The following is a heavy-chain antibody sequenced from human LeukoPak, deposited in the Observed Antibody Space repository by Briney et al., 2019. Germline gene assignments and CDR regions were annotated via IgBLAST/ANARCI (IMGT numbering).Heavy chain of an antibody. J-gene: IGHJ4*02. V-gene: IGHV3-48*04. D-gene: IGHD3-22*01. Sequence: GGSLRLSCTASGFTFRTFSMNWIRLAPGKGLEWVSYISGGNDNIHYADSVKGRFTISRDNARNSLFLQMNSLRAEDTAVYYCAKSPSIVVVNAIDYWGQGTLVTVSS. CDR1: GFTFRTFS. CDR3: AKSPSIVVVNAIDY. CDR2: ISGGNDNI.